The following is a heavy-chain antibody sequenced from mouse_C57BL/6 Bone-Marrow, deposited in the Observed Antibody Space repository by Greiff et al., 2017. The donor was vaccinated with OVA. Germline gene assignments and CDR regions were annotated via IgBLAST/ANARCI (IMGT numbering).Heavy chain of an antibody. V-gene: IGHV1-53*01. Sequence: QVQLQQPGTELVKPGASVKLSCKASGYTFTSYWMHWVKQRPGQGLEWIGNINPSNGGTNYNEKFKSKATLTVDKSSSTAYMQLSSLASEDSAVYYCARETTAYWYFDVWGTGTTVTVSS. CDR1: GYTFTSYW. CDR2: INPSNGGT. D-gene: IGHD1-2*01. CDR3: ARETTAYWYFDV. J-gene: IGHJ1*03.